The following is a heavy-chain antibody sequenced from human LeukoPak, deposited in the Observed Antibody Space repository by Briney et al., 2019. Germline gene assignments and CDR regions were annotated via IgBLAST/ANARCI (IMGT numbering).Heavy chain of an antibody. CDR1: GFTFSSYA. J-gene: IGHJ4*02. V-gene: IGHV3-30-3*01. Sequence: QSGGSLRLSCAASGFTFSSYAMHWVRQAPGKGLEWVAVISYDGSNKYYADSVRGRFTISRDNSKNTLYLQMNSLRAEDTAVYYCARPPLVHPYYFDYWGQGTLVTVSS. CDR3: ARPPLVHPYYFDY. CDR2: ISYDGSNK. D-gene: IGHD3-10*01.